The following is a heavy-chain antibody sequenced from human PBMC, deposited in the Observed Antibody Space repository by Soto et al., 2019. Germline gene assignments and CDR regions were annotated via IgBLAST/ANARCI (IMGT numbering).Heavy chain of an antibody. Sequence: KTSETLSLTCTVSGGSISSYYWSWIRQPPGKGLEWIGYIYFSGSNNYNPSLKSRVTISVDTSKNQFSLKLSSVTAADTAVYYCARHPGYYDILTGYTTYYFYSWGQEILVTVSS. CDR2: IYFSGSN. CDR3: ARHPGYYDILTGYTTYYFYS. J-gene: IGHJ4*02. CDR1: GGSISSYY. D-gene: IGHD3-9*01. V-gene: IGHV4-59*08.